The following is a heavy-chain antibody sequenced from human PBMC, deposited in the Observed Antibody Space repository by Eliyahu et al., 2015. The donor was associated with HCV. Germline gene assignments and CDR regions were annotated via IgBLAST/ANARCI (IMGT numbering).Heavy chain of an antibody. J-gene: IGHJ4*02. V-gene: IGHV4-59*01. D-gene: IGHD1-26*01. CDR3: ARGSSSGSWDLFDY. CDR1: GCSISSYY. Sequence: QVQLQESGPGLVKPSETLSLTCXVSGCSISSYYWXWIRQPPGKGLEWIGYIYYSGSTNYNPSLKSRVTISVDTSKNQFSLKLSSVTAADTAVYYCARGSSSGSWDLFDYWGQGTLVTVSS. CDR2: IYYSGST.